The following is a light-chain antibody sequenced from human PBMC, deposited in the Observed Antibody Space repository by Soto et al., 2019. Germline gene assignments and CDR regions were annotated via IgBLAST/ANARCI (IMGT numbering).Light chain of an antibody. Sequence: SYELTQPPSVSVAPGQTARITCGGNNIGSKSVHWYQQQPGQAPVLVVYDDDDRPSGIPERFSGSNSGNTATLTISRVEAGDEAEYYCQVWDSTSDLRVFGGGTKVTVL. CDR2: DDD. CDR3: QVWDSTSDLRV. CDR1: NIGSKS. V-gene: IGLV3-21*02. J-gene: IGLJ3*02.